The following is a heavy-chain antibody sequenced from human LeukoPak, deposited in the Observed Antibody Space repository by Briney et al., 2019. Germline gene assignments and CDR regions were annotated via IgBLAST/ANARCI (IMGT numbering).Heavy chain of an antibody. CDR3: AKDWGSSWLFDY. Sequence: GGSLRLSCAASGFTFSSYGMSWVRQAPGKGLEWVSAISGSGGSTYYADSVKGRFTISRDNSKNTLYLQMNSLRAEDTAVYYCAKDWGSSWLFDYWGQGTLVTVSS. V-gene: IGHV3-23*01. J-gene: IGHJ4*02. CDR1: GFTFSSYG. CDR2: ISGSGGST. D-gene: IGHD6-13*01.